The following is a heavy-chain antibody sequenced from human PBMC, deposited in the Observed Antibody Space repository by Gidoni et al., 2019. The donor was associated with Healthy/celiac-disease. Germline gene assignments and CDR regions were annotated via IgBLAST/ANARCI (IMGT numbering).Heavy chain of an antibody. D-gene: IGHD6-13*01. CDR3: ARRGYSSSWYYYYGMDV. J-gene: IGHJ6*02. CDR2: IYYSGSP. CDR1: GGPISSSCNY. Sequence: QLQLQASGPGLVKPSETLSLTCTVSGGPISSSCNYWGWIRQTPGKVLEWIGSIYYSGSPYYNPSLKSRVTISVDTSKNQFSLKLSSVTAADTAVYYCARRGYSSSWYYYYGMDVWGQGTTVTVSS. V-gene: IGHV4-39*01.